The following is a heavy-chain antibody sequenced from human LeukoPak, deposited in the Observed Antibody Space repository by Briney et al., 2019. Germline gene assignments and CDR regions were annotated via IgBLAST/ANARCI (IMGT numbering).Heavy chain of an antibody. J-gene: IGHJ4*02. CDR2: ISGGGGST. V-gene: IGHV3-23*01. Sequence: PGGSLRLSCVASGFTFSTYAMSWVRQAPGKGLEWVSGISGGGGSTYFADSVKGRFTISRDNSRNTLYLLMNSLRADDAAIYYCAKAKPPTYARGWSWDYWGQGTLVTVSA. D-gene: IGHD6-19*01. CDR1: GFTFSTYA. CDR3: AKAKPPTYARGWSWDY.